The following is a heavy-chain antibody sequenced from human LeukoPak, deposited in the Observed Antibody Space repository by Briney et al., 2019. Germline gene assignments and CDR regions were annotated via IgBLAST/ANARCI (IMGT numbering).Heavy chain of an antibody. Sequence: SETLSLTCTVSGGSISSGSYYWSWIRQPVGKGLEWIGRIYTSGSTNYNPSLKSRVTISVDTSKNQFSLKLNSVTAADTAVYYCARDPDYYDSSGPWAFDIWGQGTMVTVSS. CDR1: GGSISSGSYY. J-gene: IGHJ3*02. CDR3: ARDPDYYDSSGPWAFDI. CDR2: IYTSGST. D-gene: IGHD3-22*01. V-gene: IGHV4-61*02.